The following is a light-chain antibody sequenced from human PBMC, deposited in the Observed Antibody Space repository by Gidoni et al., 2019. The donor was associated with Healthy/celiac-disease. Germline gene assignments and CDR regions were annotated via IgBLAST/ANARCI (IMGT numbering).Light chain of an antibody. CDR2: QDT. J-gene: IGLJ2*01. V-gene: IGLV3-1*01. Sequence: SYELPQPPSVSVSPGQTASITCSGDKLENKFACWYQQKPGQSPVLVIYQDTKRPSGIPERFSASNSGNTATLTITGTQAMDEADYYCQAWDSSTAVFGGGTKLTVL. CDR3: QAWDSSTAV. CDR1: KLENKF.